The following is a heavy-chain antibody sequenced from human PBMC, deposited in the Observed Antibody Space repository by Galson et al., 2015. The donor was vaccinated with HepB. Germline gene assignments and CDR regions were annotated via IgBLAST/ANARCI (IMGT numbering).Heavy chain of an antibody. V-gene: IGHV3-48*01. Sequence: SLRLSCAASGFTFSSYSMNWVRQAPGKGLEWVSYISSSSSTIYYADSVKGRFTISRDNAKNSLYLQMNSLRAEDTAVYYCARDDGSSGHDYWGQGTLVTVSS. CDR1: GFTFSSYS. D-gene: IGHD3-22*01. CDR2: ISSSSSTI. J-gene: IGHJ4*02. CDR3: ARDDGSSGHDY.